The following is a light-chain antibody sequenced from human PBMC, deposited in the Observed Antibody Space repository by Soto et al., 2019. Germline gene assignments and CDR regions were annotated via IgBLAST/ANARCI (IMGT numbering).Light chain of an antibody. CDR2: YXX. CDR3: QVWDSNSDHAV. Sequence: SYELTQPPSVSVAPGETARITGGGNNIGRKSVHWYHQKPGQAPVLVIYYXXXRXSXXXXXXXXXXSGNTATQTIPRVEAGYEADYYCQVWDSNSDHAVFGGGTKLTVL. J-gene: IGLJ2*01. V-gene: IGLV3-21*01. CDR1: NIGRKS.